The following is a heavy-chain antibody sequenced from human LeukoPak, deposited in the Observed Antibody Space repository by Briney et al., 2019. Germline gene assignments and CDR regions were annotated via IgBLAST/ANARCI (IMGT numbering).Heavy chain of an antibody. V-gene: IGHV3-48*01. Sequence: QPGGSLRLSCAASGFTFSIYSMNWVRQAPGKGLEWVSYISSSSSTIYYADSVKGRFTISRDNAKNSLYLQMNSLRAEDTAVYYCARDVGDPALSYGMDVWGQGTTVTVSS. CDR2: ISSSSSTI. CDR1: GFTFSIYS. J-gene: IGHJ6*02. CDR3: ARDVGDPALSYGMDV.